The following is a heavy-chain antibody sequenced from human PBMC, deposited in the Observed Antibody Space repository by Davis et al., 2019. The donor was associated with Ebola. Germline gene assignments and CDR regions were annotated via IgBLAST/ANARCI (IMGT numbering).Heavy chain of an antibody. V-gene: IGHV3-48*02. CDR2: INSGSTTI. D-gene: IGHD4-17*01. J-gene: IGHJ4*02. CDR1: GLTFSHYS. CDR3: ARDFTVTTLPDY. Sequence: GESLKISCVVSGLTFSHYSMNWVRQAPGKGLEWVSNINSGSTTIYYVDSVRGRFTSSRDNAKNSLYLQMNNLRDEDTAVYYCARDFTVTTLPDYWGQGTLVTVSS.